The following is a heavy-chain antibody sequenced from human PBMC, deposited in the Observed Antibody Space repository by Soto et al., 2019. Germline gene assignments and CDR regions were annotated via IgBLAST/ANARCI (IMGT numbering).Heavy chain of an antibody. D-gene: IGHD2-8*02. CDR2: VWSDGSRE. CDR3: ARDPPSSVLGPTGLFDS. V-gene: IGHV3-33*01. Sequence: QVRLVESGGGVVQPGRSLRLSCAASGFIFTNYGMHWNRQAPGKGLEWVAVVWSDGSRENYGDSMKGRFTISRDNSKNTFYLQINSLRVDVTATYYCARDPPSSVLGPTGLFDSWGQGSLVIVSS. J-gene: IGHJ4*02. CDR1: GFIFTNYG.